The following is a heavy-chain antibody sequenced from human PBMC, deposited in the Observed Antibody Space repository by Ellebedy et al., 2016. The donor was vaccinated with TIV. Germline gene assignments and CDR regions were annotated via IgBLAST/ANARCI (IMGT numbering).Heavy chain of an antibody. J-gene: IGHJ4*02. CDR1: GDSISSNF. CDR3: ASSPYGDYGIGY. Sequence: SETLSLTXTVSGDSISSNFWSWIRQPPGKGLEWIGYIYYTGSTNYNPSLKSRVTISVDTSTNKFSLKLGSVTAADTAVYYCASSPYGDYGIGYWGQGTLVTVSS. V-gene: IGHV4-59*01. D-gene: IGHD4-17*01. CDR2: IYYTGST.